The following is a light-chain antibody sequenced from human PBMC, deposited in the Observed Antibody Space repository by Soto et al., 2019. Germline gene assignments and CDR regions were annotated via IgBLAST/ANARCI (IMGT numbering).Light chain of an antibody. CDR1: QSVNSN. V-gene: IGKV3-15*01. J-gene: IGKJ4*01. CDR3: QQYNFWPPLT. Sequence: EIVLTQSPGTLSLSPGERATLSCRASQSVNSNLAWYRQKPGQAPRLLISDASTRATGVPARFSGSGSGTEFTLTISSLQSEDSGIYYCQQYNFWPPLTFGGGTKVEIK. CDR2: DAS.